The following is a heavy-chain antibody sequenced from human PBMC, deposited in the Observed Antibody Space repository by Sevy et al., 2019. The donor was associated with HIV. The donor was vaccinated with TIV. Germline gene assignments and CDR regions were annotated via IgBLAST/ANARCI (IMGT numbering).Heavy chain of an antibody. Sequence: GESLKISCAASGFTFSSYEMHWVRQAPGKGLEWVSYISSSGSTIYYADSVKGRFTISRDNAKNSLYLQMNTLRAEDTAVYYFARAGGPTGLDYWGQGTLVTVSS. V-gene: IGHV3-48*03. CDR3: ARAGGPTGLDY. D-gene: IGHD4-17*01. CDR2: ISSSGSTI. CDR1: GFTFSSYE. J-gene: IGHJ4*02.